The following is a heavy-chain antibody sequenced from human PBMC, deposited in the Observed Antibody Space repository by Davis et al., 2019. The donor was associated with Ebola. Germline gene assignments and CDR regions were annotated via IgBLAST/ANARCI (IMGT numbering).Heavy chain of an antibody. CDR3: ARDQMIPWNFDL. V-gene: IGHV4-39*07. CDR1: GGSISSSSYY. Sequence: PSETLSLTCTVSGGSISSSSYYWGWIRQPPGKGLEWIGSIYYSGSTYYNPSLKSRVTISVDTSKNQFSLKLSSVTAADTAVYYCARDQMIPWNFDLWGRGTLVTVSS. J-gene: IGHJ2*01. CDR2: IYYSGST. D-gene: IGHD3-22*01.